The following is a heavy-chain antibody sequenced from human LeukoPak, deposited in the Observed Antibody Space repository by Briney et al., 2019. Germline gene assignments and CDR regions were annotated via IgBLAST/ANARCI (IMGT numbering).Heavy chain of an antibody. J-gene: IGHJ6*04. V-gene: IGHV1-18*04. CDR2: ISAYNGNT. D-gene: IGHD1-1*01. CDR3: ARDFAGTTGTTLGNYYYGMDV. CDR1: GYTFTSYG. Sequence: GASAKVSCKASGYTFTSYGISWVRQAPGQGLEWMGWISAYNGNTNYAQKLQGRVTMTTDTSTSTAYMELRSLRSDDTAVYYCARDFAGTTGTTLGNYYYGMDVWGKGTTVTVSS.